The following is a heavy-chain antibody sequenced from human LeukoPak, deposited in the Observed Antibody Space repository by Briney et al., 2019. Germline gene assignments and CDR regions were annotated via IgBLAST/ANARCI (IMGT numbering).Heavy chain of an antibody. CDR2: ISSSGSYI. CDR3: ARGLWFGELFRGSQTN. V-gene: IGHV3-21*01. Sequence: PGGSLRLSCAASGFTFSSYSMNWVRQAPGKGLEWVSSISSSGSYIYYADSVKGRFTISRDNAKNSLYLQMNSLRAEDTAVYYCARGLWFGELFRGSQTNWGQGTLVTVSS. D-gene: IGHD3-10*01. CDR1: GFTFSSYS. J-gene: IGHJ4*02.